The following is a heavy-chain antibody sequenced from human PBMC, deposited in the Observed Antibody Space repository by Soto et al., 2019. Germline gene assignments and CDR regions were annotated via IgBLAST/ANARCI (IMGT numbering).Heavy chain of an antibody. CDR1: GGIFSSYA. CDR2: IIPIFGTA. CDR3: ARAVTSITMIVVAPGYGMDV. Sequence: SVKVSCKASGGIFSSYAISWVRQAPGQGLEWMGGIIPIFGTANYAQKLQGRVTMTTDTSTSTAYMELRSLRSDDTAVYYCARAVTSITMIVVAPGYGMDVWGQGTTVTSP. D-gene: IGHD3-22*01. V-gene: IGHV1-69*05. J-gene: IGHJ6*02.